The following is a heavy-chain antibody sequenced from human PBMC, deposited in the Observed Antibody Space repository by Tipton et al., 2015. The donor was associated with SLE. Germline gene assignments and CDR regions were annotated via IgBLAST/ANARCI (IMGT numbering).Heavy chain of an antibody. Sequence: TLSLTCAVSGYSISSGYYWGWIRPPPGKGLEWIGSIYHSGSTYYNPSLKSRVTISVDTSKNQFSLKLSSVTAADTAVYYCARGEFHGSSTREVWGQGTLVTVSS. CDR3: ARGEFHGSSTREV. D-gene: IGHD2-2*01. V-gene: IGHV4-38-2*01. CDR1: GYSISSGYY. J-gene: IGHJ4*02. CDR2: IYHSGST.